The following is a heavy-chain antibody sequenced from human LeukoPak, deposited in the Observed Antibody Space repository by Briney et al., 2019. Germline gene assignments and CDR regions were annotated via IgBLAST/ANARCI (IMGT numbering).Heavy chain of an antibody. Sequence: SETLSLTCTVSGASISSSSYYWGWIRQPPGKGLEWIGSIYYSGSTDYNPSLKSRVSISIDTSKNQFSLKLSSVTAADTAVYYCARQRGYCSSISCYAWFDPWGQGTLSPSPQ. V-gene: IGHV4-39*01. CDR2: IYYSGST. J-gene: IGHJ5*02. CDR1: GASISSSSYY. D-gene: IGHD2-2*01. CDR3: ARQRGYCSSISCYAWFDP.